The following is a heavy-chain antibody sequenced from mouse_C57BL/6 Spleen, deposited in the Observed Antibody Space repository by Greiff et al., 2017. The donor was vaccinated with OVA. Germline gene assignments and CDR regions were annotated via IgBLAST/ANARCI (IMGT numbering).Heavy chain of an antibody. CDR1: GYAFSSYW. CDR2: IYPGDGDT. J-gene: IGHJ4*01. Sequence: VQVVESGAELVKPGASVKISCKASGYAFSSYWMNWVKQRPGKGLEWIGQIYPGDGDTNYNGKFKGKATLTADKSSSTAYMQLSSLTSEDSAVYFCARSSITTVVAPYAMDYWGQGTSVTVSS. CDR3: ARSSITTVVAPYAMDY. D-gene: IGHD1-1*01. V-gene: IGHV1-80*01.